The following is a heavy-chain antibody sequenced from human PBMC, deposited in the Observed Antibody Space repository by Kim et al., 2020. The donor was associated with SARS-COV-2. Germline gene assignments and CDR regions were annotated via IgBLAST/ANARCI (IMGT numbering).Heavy chain of an antibody. D-gene: IGHD2-15*01. CDR2: ISSSGSTI. V-gene: IGHV3-48*03. CDR3: ARDSSPCSGGSCYVDWFDP. CDR1: GFTFSSYE. J-gene: IGHJ5*02. Sequence: GGSLRLSCAASGFTFSSYEMNWVRQAPGKGLEWVSYISSSGSTIYYADSVKGRFTISRDNAKNSLYLQMNSLRAEDTAVYYCARDSSPCSGGSCYVDWFDPWGQGTLVTVSS.